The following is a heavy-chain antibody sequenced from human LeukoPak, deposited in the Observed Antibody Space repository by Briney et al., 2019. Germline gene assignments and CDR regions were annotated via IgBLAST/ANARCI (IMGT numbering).Heavy chain of an antibody. V-gene: IGHV4-4*07. D-gene: IGHD4-17*01. CDR1: GGSISSYY. J-gene: IGHJ4*02. CDR3: ARAVAMYGDRSPFDY. Sequence: SETLSLTCTVSGGSISSYYWSWIRQPAGKGLEWIGRIYTSGSTNYNPSLKGRVTMSVDTSKNQFSLKLSSVTAADTAVYYCARAVAMYGDRSPFDYWGQGTLVTVSS. CDR2: IYTSGST.